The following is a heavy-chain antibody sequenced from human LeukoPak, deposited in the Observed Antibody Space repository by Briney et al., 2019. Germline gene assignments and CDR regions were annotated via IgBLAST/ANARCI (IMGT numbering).Heavy chain of an antibody. CDR3: ARAGGYSGYDFRFDP. CDR1: GGSISSGGYY. D-gene: IGHD5-12*01. Sequence: PSETLSLTCTVSGGSISSGGYYWSWIRQPPGKGLEWIGYIYHSGSTYYNPSLKSRVTISVDRSKNQFSLKLSSVTAADTAVYYCARAGGYSGYDFRFDPWGQGTLVTVSS. J-gene: IGHJ5*02. V-gene: IGHV4-30-2*01. CDR2: IYHSGST.